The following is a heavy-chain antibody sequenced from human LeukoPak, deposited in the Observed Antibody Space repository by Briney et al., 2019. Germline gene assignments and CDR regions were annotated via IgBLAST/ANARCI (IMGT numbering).Heavy chain of an antibody. Sequence: PSETLSLTCTVSGYSISSGTYYWTWIRQPAGKGLEWIGRISTSGSTNYNPSLKSRVTISLDTSKNQFSLKLSSVTAADTAVFYCARPWRGGSHDYWGQGTLVTVSS. V-gene: IGHV4-61*02. D-gene: IGHD1-26*01. CDR3: ARPWRGGSHDY. J-gene: IGHJ4*02. CDR1: GYSISSGTYY. CDR2: ISTSGST.